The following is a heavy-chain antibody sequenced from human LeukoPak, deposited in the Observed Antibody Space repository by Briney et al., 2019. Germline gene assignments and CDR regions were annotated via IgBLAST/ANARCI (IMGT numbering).Heavy chain of an antibody. CDR2: IIPIFGTA. V-gene: IGHV1-69*01. D-gene: IGHD2-15*01. CDR3: ALELGYCSGGSCFNWFDP. J-gene: IGHJ5*02. Sequence: SVKVSCKASGGTFSSYAISWVRQAPGQGLEWMGGIIPIFGTANYAQKFQGRVTITADESTSTAYMELSSLRSEDTAVYYCALELGYCSGGSCFNWFDPWGQGTLVTVSP. CDR1: GGTFSSYA.